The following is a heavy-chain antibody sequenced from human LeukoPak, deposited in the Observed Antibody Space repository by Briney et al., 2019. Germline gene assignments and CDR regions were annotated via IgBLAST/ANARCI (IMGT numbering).Heavy chain of an antibody. CDR1: GGTFSSYA. D-gene: IGHD5-24*01. V-gene: IGHV1-69*05. J-gene: IGHJ4*02. Sequence: ASVKVSCKASGGTFSSYAISWVRQAPGQGLEWMGRIIPIFGTANYAQKFQGRVTITTDESTSTAYMELSSLRSEDTAVYYCARAEMATIPLGYWGQGTLVTVSS. CDR2: IIPIFGTA. CDR3: ARAEMATIPLGY.